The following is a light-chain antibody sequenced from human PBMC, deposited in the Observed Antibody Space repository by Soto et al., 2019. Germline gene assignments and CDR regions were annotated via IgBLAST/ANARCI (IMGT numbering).Light chain of an antibody. CDR1: SSDVGSYKL. CDR3: CSYAGSTTYVV. V-gene: IGLV2-23*01. J-gene: IGLJ2*01. CDR2: EDN. Sequence: QAASVSGSPGQSITISCTGTSSDVGSYKLVSWYQQHPGKAPKLMIYEDNKRPSGVSNRFSGSKSGNTASLTISGLQAEDEADYYCCSYAGSTTYVVFGGGTKLTVL.